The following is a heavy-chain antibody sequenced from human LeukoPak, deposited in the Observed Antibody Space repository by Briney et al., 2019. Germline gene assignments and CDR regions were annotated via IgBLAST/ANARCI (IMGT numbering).Heavy chain of an antibody. Sequence: PSETLSLTCTVSGYSISSGYLWGWIRQPPGKGLEWIGSIDGSGSSYYNPSLKSRVTISVDTSKNQFSLKLSSVTAADTAVYYCARQNYGAAPLRYWGQGTLATVSS. J-gene: IGHJ4*02. V-gene: IGHV4-38-2*02. D-gene: IGHD4/OR15-4a*01. CDR2: IDGSGSS. CDR3: ARQNYGAAPLRY. CDR1: GYSISSGYL.